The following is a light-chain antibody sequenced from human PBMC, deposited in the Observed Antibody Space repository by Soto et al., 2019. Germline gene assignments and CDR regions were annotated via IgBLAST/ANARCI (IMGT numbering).Light chain of an antibody. J-gene: IGLJ1*01. CDR3: SSYVGIGNSLV. Sequence: QSALTQPPSASGSPGHSVTISCTGTSSDVGGYRYVSWYQQHPGKAPKLMIYEVTKRPSGVPDRFSGSKSGNTASLIVSGLQAEDEADYYCSSYVGIGNSLVFGAGTKVTVL. CDR2: EVT. V-gene: IGLV2-8*01. CDR1: SSDVGGYRY.